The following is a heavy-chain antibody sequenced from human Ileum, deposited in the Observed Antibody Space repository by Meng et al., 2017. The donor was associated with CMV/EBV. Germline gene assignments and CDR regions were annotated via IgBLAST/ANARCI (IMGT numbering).Heavy chain of an antibody. CDR2: IRSKANSYAT. J-gene: IGHJ5*02. D-gene: IGHD3-3*01. Sequence: GESLKISCAASGFTFSGSAMHWVRQASGKGLEWVGRIRSKANSYATAYAASVKGRFTISRDDSKNTAYLQMNSLKTEDTAVYYCTRHAGFDDFWSPDWFDPWGQGTLVTVS. CDR3: TRHAGFDDFWSPDWFDP. CDR1: GFTFSGSA. V-gene: IGHV3-73*01.